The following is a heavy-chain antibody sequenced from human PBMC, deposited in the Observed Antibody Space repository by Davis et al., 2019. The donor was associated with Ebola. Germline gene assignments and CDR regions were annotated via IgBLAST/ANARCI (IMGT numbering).Heavy chain of an antibody. CDR1: GGSISSGDYY. J-gene: IGHJ4*02. CDR3: ARRVVTMVRPSRVFDY. D-gene: IGHD3-10*01. Sequence: PSETLSLTCTVSGGSISSGDYYWSWIRQPPGKGLEWIGYIYYSGSTNYNPSLKSRVTISVDTSKNQFSLKLSSVTAADTAVYYCARRVVTMVRPSRVFDYWGQGTLVTVSS. V-gene: IGHV4-61*08. CDR2: IYYSGST.